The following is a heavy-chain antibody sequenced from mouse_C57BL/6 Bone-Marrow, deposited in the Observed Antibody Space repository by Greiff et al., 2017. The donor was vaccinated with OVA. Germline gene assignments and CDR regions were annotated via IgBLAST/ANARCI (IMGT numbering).Heavy chain of an antibody. Sequence: VQLQQSGAELVRPGTSVKVSCKASGYAFTNYLIEWVKQRPGQGLEWIGVINPGSGGTNYNEKFKGKATLTADKSSSTAYMQLSSLTSEDSAVYFCARGIYYGNYHDYWGQGTTLTVSS. D-gene: IGHD2-1*01. CDR3: ARGIYYGNYHDY. CDR2: INPGSGGT. J-gene: IGHJ2*01. V-gene: IGHV1-54*01. CDR1: GYAFTNYL.